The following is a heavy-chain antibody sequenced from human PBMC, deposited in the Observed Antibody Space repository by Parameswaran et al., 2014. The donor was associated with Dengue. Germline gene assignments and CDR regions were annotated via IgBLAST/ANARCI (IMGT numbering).Heavy chain of an antibody. J-gene: IGHJ5*02. CDR2: IYHSGST. Sequence: SETLSLTCAVSGGSISSSNWWSWVRQPPGKGLEWIGEIYHSGSTNYNPSLKSRVTISVDKSKNQFSLKLSSVTAADTAVYYCARDGDGSSTSLNWFDPWGQGTPVTVSS. D-gene: IGHD2-2*01. V-gene: IGHV4-4*02. CDR1: GGSISSSNW. CDR3: ARDGDGSSTSLNWFDP.